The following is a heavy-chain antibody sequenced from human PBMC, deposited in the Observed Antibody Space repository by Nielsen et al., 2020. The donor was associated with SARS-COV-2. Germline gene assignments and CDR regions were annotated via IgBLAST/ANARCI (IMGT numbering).Heavy chain of an antibody. CDR1: GGSFSGYY. Sequence: SETLSLTCAVYGGSFSGYYWSWIRQPPGKGLEWIGEINHSGSTNYNPSLKSRVTISVDTSKNQFSLKLSSVTAADTAVYYCARGRGVLLWFGELSWFDPWGQGTLVTVSS. D-gene: IGHD3-10*01. V-gene: IGHV4-34*01. CDR3: ARGRGVLLWFGELSWFDP. CDR2: INHSGST. J-gene: IGHJ5*02.